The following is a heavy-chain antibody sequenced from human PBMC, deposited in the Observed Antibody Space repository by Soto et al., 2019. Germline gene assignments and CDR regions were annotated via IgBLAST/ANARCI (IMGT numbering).Heavy chain of an antibody. J-gene: IGHJ5*02. Sequence: ASVKVSGNTSGDTFSNYGITCGRQAPGQPLEWLGWISLYSDGTNYAQKFQGRVSMTTDTSTTTAYMELRSLRSDDTAVYYCARVVPGAEAWFGPWGQGTLVTVSS. CDR3: ARVVPGAEAWFGP. D-gene: IGHD2-2*01. CDR2: ISLYSDGT. V-gene: IGHV1-18*01. CDR1: GDTFSNYG.